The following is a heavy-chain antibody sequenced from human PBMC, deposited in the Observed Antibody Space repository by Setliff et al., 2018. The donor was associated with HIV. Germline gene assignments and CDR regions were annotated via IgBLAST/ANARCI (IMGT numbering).Heavy chain of an antibody. CDR3: ARGFGSSWGGNYYYYYMDV. D-gene: IGHD6-13*01. CDR1: GGSISSHY. Sequence: PSETLSLTCTVSGGSISSHYWTWIRQPPGRGLEWIGYIDYSGSTNQNPSLKSRVTMSVDTSKNQFSLKLSSVTTADTAVYYCARGFGSSWGGNYYYYYMDVWGKGTTVTVSS. V-gene: IGHV4-59*11. CDR2: IDYSGST. J-gene: IGHJ6*03.